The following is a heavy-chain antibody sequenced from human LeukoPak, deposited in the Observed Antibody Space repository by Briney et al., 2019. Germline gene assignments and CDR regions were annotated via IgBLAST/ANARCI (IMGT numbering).Heavy chain of an antibody. CDR3: AKGSNYYDSSGLDY. D-gene: IGHD3-22*01. Sequence: GGFLRLSCAASGFTFSSYAMSWVRQAPGKGLEWVSAISGSGGSTYYADSVKGRFTISRDNSKNTLYLQMNSLRAEDTAVYYCAKGSNYYDSSGLDYWGQGTLVTASS. J-gene: IGHJ4*02. V-gene: IGHV3-23*01. CDR1: GFTFSSYA. CDR2: ISGSGGST.